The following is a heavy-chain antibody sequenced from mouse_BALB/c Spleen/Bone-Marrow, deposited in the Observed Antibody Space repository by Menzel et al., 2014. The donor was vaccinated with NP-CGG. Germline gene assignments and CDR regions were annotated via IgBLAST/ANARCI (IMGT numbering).Heavy chain of an antibody. Sequence: VQLQQSGPGLVQPSQRLSIPCTVSGFSLTSYDVHWVRQSPGKGLEWLGGIWSGGGTDYDAAFISRLNITKDNSKSQVFFKMNSLQADDTAIYFCARKDYRYDYFDYWGQGTTLTVSS. CDR3: ARKDYRYDYFDY. D-gene: IGHD2-14*01. CDR1: GFSLTSYD. CDR2: IWSGGGT. J-gene: IGHJ2*01. V-gene: IGHV2-4-1*01.